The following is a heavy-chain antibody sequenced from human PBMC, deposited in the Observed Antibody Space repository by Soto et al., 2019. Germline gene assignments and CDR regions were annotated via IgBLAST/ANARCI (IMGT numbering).Heavy chain of an antibody. J-gene: IGHJ6*03. CDR1: GFTFSGSA. CDR3: TRGGGSSASHYYYLDV. D-gene: IGHD3-16*01. Sequence: GGSLRLSCAASGFTFSGSAMHWVRQASGKGLEWVGRIRSKPNSYATAYAASVKGRFTISRDDSKNTAYLQMNSLKTEDTAVYYCTRGGGSSASHYYYLDVWGKGTTVTVSS. CDR2: IRSKPNSYAT. V-gene: IGHV3-73*01.